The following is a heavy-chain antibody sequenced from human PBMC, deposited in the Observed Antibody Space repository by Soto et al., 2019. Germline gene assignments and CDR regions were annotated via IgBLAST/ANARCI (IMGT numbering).Heavy chain of an antibody. CDR2: IRDKANNDAT. V-gene: IGHV3-73*01. CDR3: TRPPSGSYVDYSDY. D-gene: IGHD1-26*01. J-gene: IGHJ4*02. Sequence: PGGSLRLSCSGSGFSLSGSAIHWVRQASGQGLEWLGRIRDKANNDATAYAAPVKGRSTISRDESQNVVFLQMNSLKTEDTAIYYCTRPPSGSYVDYSDYWGQGTQVTVSS. CDR1: GFSLSGSA.